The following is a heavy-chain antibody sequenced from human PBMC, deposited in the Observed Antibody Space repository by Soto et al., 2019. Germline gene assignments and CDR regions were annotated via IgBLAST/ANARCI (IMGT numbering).Heavy chain of an antibody. V-gene: IGHV3-21*01. CDR1: GFTFTSHS. D-gene: IGHD6-13*01. Sequence: EVQLVESGGGLVKPGGSLRLSCAASGFTFTSHSINWVRQAPGKGLEWVSYISTSGSTIYYADSVKGRFTISRDNAKNSLYLQMNSLRAEDTAVYYCARELAAAGSFDYWGQGTLVTVSS. J-gene: IGHJ4*02. CDR2: ISTSGSTI. CDR3: ARELAAAGSFDY.